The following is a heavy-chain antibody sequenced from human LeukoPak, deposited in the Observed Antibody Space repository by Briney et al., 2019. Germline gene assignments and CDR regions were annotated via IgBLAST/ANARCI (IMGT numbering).Heavy chain of an antibody. J-gene: IGHJ5*02. D-gene: IGHD3-3*01. Sequence: PGGSLRLSCAASGFTFSSYSMNWVRQAPGKGLEWVSSISSSSSYIYYADSVKGRFTISRDNAKNSLYLQMNSLRAEDTAVYYCAREGTYYDFWSGYSQEENWFDPWGQGTLVTVSS. CDR1: GFTFSSYS. V-gene: IGHV3-21*01. CDR2: ISSSSSYI. CDR3: AREGTYYDFWSGYSQEENWFDP.